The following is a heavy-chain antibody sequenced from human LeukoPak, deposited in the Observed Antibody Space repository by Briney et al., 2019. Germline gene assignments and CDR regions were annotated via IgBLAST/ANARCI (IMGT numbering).Heavy chain of an antibody. J-gene: IGHJ4*02. CDR3: ARGRRSTKKSYYFDY. CDR1: GYTFTSYD. V-gene: IGHV1-8*01. Sequence: ASVNVSCKASGYTFTSYDSNWVRQATGQGLEWMGLMNPNSGNTGYAQKFQGRVTMTRNTSISTAYMELSSLRSEDTAVYYCARGRRSTKKSYYFDYWGQGTLVTVSS. D-gene: IGHD2-2*01. CDR2: MNPNSGNT.